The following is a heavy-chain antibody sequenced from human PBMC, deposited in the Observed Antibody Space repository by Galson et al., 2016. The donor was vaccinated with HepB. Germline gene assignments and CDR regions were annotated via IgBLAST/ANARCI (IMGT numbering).Heavy chain of an antibody. CDR3: AHSRVGATGDYYYGLDV. V-gene: IGHV2-5*02. Sequence: PALVQPTQTLTLTCTFSGFSVSTSGVGVGWIRQSPGKALEWLALIYWDDNKRYSPSLKTRLSTTKDTSKNQVVLTMTNMDPVDTATYYCAHSRVGATGDYYYGLDVWGQGTTVTVSS. CDR1: GFSVSTSGVG. CDR2: IYWDDNK. D-gene: IGHD1-26*01. J-gene: IGHJ6*02.